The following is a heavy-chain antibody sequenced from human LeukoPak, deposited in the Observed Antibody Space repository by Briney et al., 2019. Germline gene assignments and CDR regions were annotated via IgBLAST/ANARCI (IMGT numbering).Heavy chain of an antibody. CDR2: IYDFGST. Sequence: SETLSLTCTVSGGSLISHYWSWLRQTPGKGLEWIGYIYDFGSTDYNPSLKSRVTMSVDTSKNEFSLKLSSVTAADPAVHYDAGAVGALLTWAFWGQGTLVTVCS. V-gene: IGHV4-59*11. D-gene: IGHD1-26*01. CDR3: AGAVGALLTWAF. J-gene: IGHJ4*02. CDR1: GGSLISHY.